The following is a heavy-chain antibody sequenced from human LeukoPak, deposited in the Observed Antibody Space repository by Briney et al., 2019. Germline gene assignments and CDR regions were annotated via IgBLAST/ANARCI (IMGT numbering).Heavy chain of an antibody. V-gene: IGHV4-59*01. Sequence: SETLSLTCTVSGVSISSYYWSWIRQPPGKGLEWIGYIYYSGSTSYNPSLKSRVTISVDTSKNQLSLKLSSVTAADTAVYYCARVDSSGHYYLDYWGQGTLVTVSS. J-gene: IGHJ4*02. CDR2: IYYSGST. CDR3: ARVDSSGHYYLDY. CDR1: GVSISSYY. D-gene: IGHD3-22*01.